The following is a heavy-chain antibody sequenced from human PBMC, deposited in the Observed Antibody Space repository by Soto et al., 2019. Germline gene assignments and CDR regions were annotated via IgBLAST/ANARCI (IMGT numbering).Heavy chain of an antibody. CDR1: GFTFSSYW. J-gene: IGHJ4*02. CDR3: ARVRYDYIWGSYRYYFDY. V-gene: IGHV3-7*01. D-gene: IGHD3-16*02. Sequence: PGGSLRLSCAASGFTFSSYWMSWVRQAPGKGLEWVANIKQDGSEKYFVDSVKGRFTISRDNAKNSLYLQMNSLRAEDTALYYCARVRYDYIWGSYRYYFDYWGQGTLVTVSS. CDR2: IKQDGSEK.